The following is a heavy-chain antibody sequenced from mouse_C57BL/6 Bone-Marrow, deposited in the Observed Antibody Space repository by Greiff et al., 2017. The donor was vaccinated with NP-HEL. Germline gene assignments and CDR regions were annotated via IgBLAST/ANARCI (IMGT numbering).Heavy chain of an antibody. V-gene: IGHV1-81*01. CDR2: IYPRSGNT. J-gene: IGHJ2*01. Sequence: VQLVESGAELARPGASVKLSCKASGYTFTSYGISWVKQRTGQGLEWIGEIYPRSGNTYYNEKFKGKATLTADKSSSTAYMELRSLTSEDSAVYFCARGGVEEYYFDYWGQGTTLTVSS. CDR3: ARGGVEEYYFDY. D-gene: IGHD1-3*01. CDR1: GYTFTSYG.